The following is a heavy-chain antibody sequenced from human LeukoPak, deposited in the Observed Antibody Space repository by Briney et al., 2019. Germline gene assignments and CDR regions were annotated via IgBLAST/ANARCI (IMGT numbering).Heavy chain of an antibody. CDR2: VKHDGSGK. CDR1: GFTFSSYW. CDR3: ARIDGGLE. V-gene: IGHV3-7*01. J-gene: IGHJ4*02. Sequence: GGSLRLSCAASGFTFSSYWMSWVRRAPGKGLEWVANVKHDGSGKFYVDSVKGRFTVSRDNAKNSLFLQMNSLRADDTAVYYCARIDGGLEWGQGTLVTVSS. D-gene: IGHD2-15*01.